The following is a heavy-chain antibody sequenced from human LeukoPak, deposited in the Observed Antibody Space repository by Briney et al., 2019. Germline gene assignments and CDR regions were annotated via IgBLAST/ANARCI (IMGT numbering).Heavy chain of an antibody. Sequence: PGGSLRLSCAASGFTFSSYAMSWVRQAPGKWLEWVANIKQDGSEKYYVDSVKGRFTISRDNAKNSLYLQMNSLRAEDTAVYYCAREDFWSGYYQTNAFDIWGQGTMVTVSS. D-gene: IGHD3-3*01. CDR3: AREDFWSGYYQTNAFDI. J-gene: IGHJ3*02. CDR2: IKQDGSEK. CDR1: GFTFSSYA. V-gene: IGHV3-7*01.